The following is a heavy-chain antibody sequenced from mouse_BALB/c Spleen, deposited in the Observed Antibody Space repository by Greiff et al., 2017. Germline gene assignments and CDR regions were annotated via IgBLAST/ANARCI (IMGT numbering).Heavy chain of an antibody. CDR1: GYTFTSYW. D-gene: IGHD1-1*01. V-gene: IGHV1-7*01. CDR2: INPSTGYT. J-gene: IGHJ4*01. Sequence: QVQLQQSGAELAKPGASVKMSCKASGYTFTSYWMHWVNQRPGQGLEWIGYINPSTGYTEYDQKFKDKATLTADKSSSTAYMQLSSLTSEDTAVYYCASRSPYSGYEDSMDYWGQGTSVTVSA. CDR3: ASRSPYSGYEDSMDY.